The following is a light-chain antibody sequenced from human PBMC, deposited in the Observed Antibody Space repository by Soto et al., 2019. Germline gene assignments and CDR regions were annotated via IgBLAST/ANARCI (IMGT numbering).Light chain of an antibody. Sequence: QCALTQPASVSGSPGQSITISCTGTSSDVGSYNLVSWHQQHPGKAPKLIIYEGNKRPSGVSNRFSGSKSGNTASLTISGLQAEDEADYYCCSYAGSSTVVFGGGTKLTVL. V-gene: IGLV2-23*01. CDR3: CSYAGSSTVV. CDR1: SSDVGSYNL. J-gene: IGLJ2*01. CDR2: EGN.